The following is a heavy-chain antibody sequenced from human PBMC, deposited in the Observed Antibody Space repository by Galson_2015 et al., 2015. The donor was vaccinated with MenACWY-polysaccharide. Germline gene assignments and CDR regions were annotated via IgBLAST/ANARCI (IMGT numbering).Heavy chain of an antibody. CDR3: ARGPRGARSSYFDN. Sequence: SLRLSCAASGFTFSDSYMHWIRQAPGKGLEWVSYISDSGSAIYFTDSVKGRFIISRDNAKNSLYLQMNSLRAEDTAVYYCARGPRGARSSYFDNWGQGILVTVSS. J-gene: IGHJ4*02. D-gene: IGHD3-10*01. CDR2: ISDSGSAI. CDR1: GFTFSDSY. V-gene: IGHV3-11*01.